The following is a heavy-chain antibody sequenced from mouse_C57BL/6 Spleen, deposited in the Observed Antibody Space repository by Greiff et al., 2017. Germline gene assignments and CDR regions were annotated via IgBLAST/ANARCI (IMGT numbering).Heavy chain of an antibody. V-gene: IGHV3-6*01. J-gene: IGHJ2*01. CDR1: GYSITSGYY. CDR3: ARDEGYFDY. CDR2: ISYDGSN. Sequence: EVQRVESGPGLVKPSQSLSLTCSVTGYSITSGYYWNWIRQFPGNKLEWMGYISYDGSNNYNPSLKNRISITRDTSKNQFFLKLNSVTTEDTATYYCARDEGYFDYWGKGTTLTVSS.